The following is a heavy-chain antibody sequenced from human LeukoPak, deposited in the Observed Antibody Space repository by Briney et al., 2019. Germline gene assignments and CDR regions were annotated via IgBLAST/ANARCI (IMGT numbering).Heavy chain of an antibody. CDR1: GGTFSSYA. J-gene: IGHJ4*02. CDR2: INPNSGGT. D-gene: IGHD1-1*01. Sequence: ASVKVSCKASGGTFSSYAISWVRQAPGQGLEWMGWINPNSGGTNYAQKFQGRVTMTRDTSISTAYMELSRLRSDDTAVYYCARVIGTTRFDYWGQGTLVTVSS. CDR3: ARVIGTTRFDY. V-gene: IGHV1-2*02.